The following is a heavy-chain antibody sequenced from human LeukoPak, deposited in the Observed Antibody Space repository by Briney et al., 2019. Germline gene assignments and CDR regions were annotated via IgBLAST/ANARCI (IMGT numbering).Heavy chain of an antibody. CDR2: ISRSGTTI. V-gene: IGHV3-48*03. Sequence: GGSLRLSCAASGFTFTSYEMNWVRQAPGKGLEWVSYISRSGTTIYYADSVKGRFTISRDNAKNSLYLQMNSLSAGDTAVYYCARGYTKSQGTFDIWGQGTMVTVSS. CDR3: ARGYTKSQGTFDI. J-gene: IGHJ3*02. CDR1: GFTFTSYE. D-gene: IGHD2-8*01.